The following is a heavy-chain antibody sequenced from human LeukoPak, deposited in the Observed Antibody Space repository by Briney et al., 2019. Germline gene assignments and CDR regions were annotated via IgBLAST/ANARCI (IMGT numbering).Heavy chain of an antibody. CDR3: AKDQGSGWYDGFDY. CDR2: ISGSGGST. V-gene: IGHV3-23*01. J-gene: IGHJ4*02. D-gene: IGHD6-19*01. Sequence: GGSLRLSCAASGFTFSSYAMSWVRQAPGKGLEWVSAISGSGGSTYYADSVKGRFTIYRDNSKDTLYLQMNSLRAEDTAVYYCAKDQGSGWYDGFDYWGQGTLVTVSS. CDR1: GFTFSSYA.